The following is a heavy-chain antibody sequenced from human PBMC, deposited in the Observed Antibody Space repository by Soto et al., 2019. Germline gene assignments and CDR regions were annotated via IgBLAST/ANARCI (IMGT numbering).Heavy chain of an antibody. V-gene: IGHV1-18*01. J-gene: IGHJ3*02. CDR3: ATDLDLYDSSGYYPFDI. CDR1: GYTFTSYG. D-gene: IGHD3-22*01. CDR2: ISAYNGNT. Sequence: QVQLVQSGAEVKKPGASVKVSCKASGYTFTSYGISWVGQAPGQGLEWMGWISAYNGNTNYAQKLQGRVTMTTDTSTSTAYMELRSLRSDDTAVYYCATDLDLYDSSGYYPFDIWGQGTMVTVSS.